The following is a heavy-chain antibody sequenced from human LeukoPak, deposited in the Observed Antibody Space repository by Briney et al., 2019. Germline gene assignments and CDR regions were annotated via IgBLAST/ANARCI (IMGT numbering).Heavy chain of an antibody. CDR3: ARSQFRTTNSGAWGFQP. Sequence: ASVKVSCKASGYSLSDNYLHWVRQAPGQRLEWMAWINPRNGETKFAPRFQGRVTLTRDTSITTAYMELSRLRPDGTVVYYCARSQFRTTNSGAWGFQPWGQGTLVTVSS. CDR2: INPRNGET. D-gene: IGHD3-16*01. CDR1: GYSLSDNY. J-gene: IGHJ1*01. V-gene: IGHV1-2*02.